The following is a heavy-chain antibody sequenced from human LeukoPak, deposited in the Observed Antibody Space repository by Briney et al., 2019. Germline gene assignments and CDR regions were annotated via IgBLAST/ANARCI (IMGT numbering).Heavy chain of an antibody. V-gene: IGHV3-21*01. CDR2: ISSSSSYI. D-gene: IGHD3-22*01. CDR1: GFTFSSYS. Sequence: GGSLRLSCAASGFTFSSYSMNWVRQAPGKGLEWVSSISSSSSYIYYADSVKGRFTISRDNAKNSLYLQMNSLRAEDTAVYYSARSGYYDSSGYYGVFYYYYYMDVWGKGTTVTISS. CDR3: ARSGYYDSSGYYGVFYYYYYMDV. J-gene: IGHJ6*03.